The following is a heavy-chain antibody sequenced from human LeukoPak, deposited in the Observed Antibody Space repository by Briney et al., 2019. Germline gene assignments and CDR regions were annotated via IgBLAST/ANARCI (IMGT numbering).Heavy chain of an antibody. Sequence: SETLSLTCTVSGGSISSYYWRWIRQSAGKGLEWIGRIYTSGSTNYNPSLKSRVTMSVDTSKNQFSLKLSSVTAADTAVYYCARDSHSSSWYDPTYYYYYGMDVWGQGTTVTVSS. CDR2: IYTSGST. CDR1: GGSISSYY. V-gene: IGHV4-4*07. D-gene: IGHD6-13*01. J-gene: IGHJ6*02. CDR3: ARDSHSSSWYDPTYYYYYGMDV.